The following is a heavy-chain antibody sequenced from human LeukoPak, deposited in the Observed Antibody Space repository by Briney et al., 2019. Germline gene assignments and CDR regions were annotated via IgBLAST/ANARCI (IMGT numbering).Heavy chain of an antibody. CDR1: GDSISRYY. V-gene: IGHV4-59*01. J-gene: IGHJ4*02. CDR3: ARGGPDSSNWYDFNY. CDR2: WYYGST. Sequence: NPSDTLSLTCSVSGDSISRYYWGWIRQSPGKGPEWIGYWYYGSTKYNPSLKSRVTISLDTSKKQFSLQVGFVNAADAAVYYCARGGPDSSNWYDFNYWGQGTLVTVSS. D-gene: IGHD6-13*01.